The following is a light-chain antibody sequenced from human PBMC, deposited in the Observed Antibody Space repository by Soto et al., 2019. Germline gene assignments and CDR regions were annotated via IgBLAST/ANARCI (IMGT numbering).Light chain of an antibody. CDR1: QSISSY. CDR3: QQSYSTSIT. V-gene: IGKV1-39*01. J-gene: IGKJ5*01. Sequence: DIQMTQSPSSLSASVEDRVIITCRASQSISSYLNWYQQKPGKAPKLLIYAASSLQSGVPSRFSGSGSGTDFTLTISSLQPEDFATYYCQQSYSTSITFGQGTRLEIK. CDR2: AAS.